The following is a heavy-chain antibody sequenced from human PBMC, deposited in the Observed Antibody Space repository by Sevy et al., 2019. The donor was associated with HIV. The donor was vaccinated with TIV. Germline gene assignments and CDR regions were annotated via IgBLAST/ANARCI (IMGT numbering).Heavy chain of an antibody. D-gene: IGHD5-12*01. CDR3: ARDVWLPYYYYYGMDV. Sequence: KQSRTLSLTCAISGDSVSSNSAAWNWIRQSPSRGLEWLGRTYYRSKWYNDYAVSVKSRITINPDTSKNQFSLQLNSVTPEDTAVYYCARDVWLPYYYYYGMDVWGQGTTVTVSS. CDR1: GDSVSSNSAA. J-gene: IGHJ6*02. V-gene: IGHV6-1*01. CDR2: TYYRSKWYN.